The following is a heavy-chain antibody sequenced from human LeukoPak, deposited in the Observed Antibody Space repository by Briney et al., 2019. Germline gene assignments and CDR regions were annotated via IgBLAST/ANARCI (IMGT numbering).Heavy chain of an antibody. CDR2: INPCGGST. CDR3: ARGGYCSGGSCYADDAFDI. Sequence: ASVKVSCKASGYTFTSHYMHWVRQAPGQGLEWMGIINPCGGSTSYAQKFQGRVTMTRDTSTSTVYMELSSLRSEDTAVYYCARGGYCSGGSCYADDAFDIWGQGTMVTVSS. J-gene: IGHJ3*02. V-gene: IGHV1-46*01. CDR1: GYTFTSHY. D-gene: IGHD2-15*01.